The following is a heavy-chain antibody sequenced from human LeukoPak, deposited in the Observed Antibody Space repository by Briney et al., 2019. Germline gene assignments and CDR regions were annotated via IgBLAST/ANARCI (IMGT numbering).Heavy chain of an antibody. CDR1: RGSITNYY. J-gene: IGHJ6*03. Sequence: KPSETLSLTCTVSRGSITNYYLNWVRQPAGKGLEWIGRINSRGITNYKSSLKSRVLMSVDTSNNQMSLTLRSVTAADSAIYYCAGGTMGAYGDYMDVWGKGTAVTVSS. CDR3: AGGTMGAYGDYMDV. D-gene: IGHD1-7*01. CDR2: INSRGIT. V-gene: IGHV4-4*07.